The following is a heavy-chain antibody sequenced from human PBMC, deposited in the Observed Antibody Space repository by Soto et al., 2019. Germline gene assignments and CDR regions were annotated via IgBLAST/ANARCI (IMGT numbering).Heavy chain of an antibody. V-gene: IGHV3-30*18. J-gene: IGHJ4*02. Sequence: PGGSLRLSCAASGFTFSSYGMHWVRQAPGKGLEWVAVISYDGSNKYYADSVKGRFTISRDNSKNTLYLQMNSLRAEDTAVYYCAKQVLRYFDWLANDYWGQGTLVTVSS. CDR1: GFTFSSYG. D-gene: IGHD3-9*01. CDR3: AKQVLRYFDWLANDY. CDR2: ISYDGSNK.